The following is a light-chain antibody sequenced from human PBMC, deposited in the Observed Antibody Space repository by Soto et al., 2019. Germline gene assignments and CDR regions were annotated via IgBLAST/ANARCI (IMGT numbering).Light chain of an antibody. CDR2: EVS. CDR3: CSYAGSSTFVV. CDR1: SSDVGSYNL. V-gene: IGLV2-23*02. J-gene: IGLJ2*01. Sequence: SVLTQPASVYRFPGQSITISCHGTSSDVGSYNLVSWYQQHPGKAPKLMIYEVSKRPSGVSNRFSGSKSGNTASLTISGLQAEDEADYYCCSYAGSSTFVVFGGGTKVTVL.